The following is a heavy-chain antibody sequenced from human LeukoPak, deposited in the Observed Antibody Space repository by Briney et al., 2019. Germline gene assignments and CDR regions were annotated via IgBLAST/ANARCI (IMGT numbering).Heavy chain of an antibody. J-gene: IGHJ4*02. V-gene: IGHV1-8*01. CDR2: MNPNSGNT. CDR3: ARGIRYGDPETDY. Sequence: GASVKVSCKASGYTFTSYDINSVRQSTGQGVEWMGWMNPNSGNTGYAQKFRGGVTMTRNTSIRTAYMELSSMGSADTAVYYCARGIRYGDPETDYGGQGTLATVSA. D-gene: IGHD4-17*01. CDR1: GYTFTSYD.